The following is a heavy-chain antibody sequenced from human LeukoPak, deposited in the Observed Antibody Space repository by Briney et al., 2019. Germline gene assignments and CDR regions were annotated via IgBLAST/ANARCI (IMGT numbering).Heavy chain of an antibody. CDR1: GGSISSGDYY. CDR2: IYYSGST. CDR3: ARGGYYYDSSGYYYGYFDY. J-gene: IGHJ4*02. V-gene: IGHV4-30-4*08. D-gene: IGHD3-22*01. Sequence: TSETLSLTCTVSGGSISSGDYYWSWIRQPPGKGLEWIGYIYYSGSTYYNPSLKSRVTISVDTSKNQFSPKLSSVTAADTAVYYCARGGYYYDSSGYYYGYFDYWGQGTLVTVSS.